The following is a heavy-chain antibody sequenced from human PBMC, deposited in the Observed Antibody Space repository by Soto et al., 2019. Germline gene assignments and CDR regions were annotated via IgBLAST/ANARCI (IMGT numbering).Heavy chain of an antibody. CDR1: GFTFSSYS. D-gene: IGHD3-3*01. CDR3: ARVSGFWTGLPPFDY. Sequence: EVQLVESGGGLVQPGGSLRLSCAASGFTFSSYSMNCVRQAPGKGLEWVSYISSSSSTIYYADSVKGRFTISRDNAKNSLYLQMNSLRDEDTAVYYCARVSGFWTGLPPFDYWGQGTLVTVSS. V-gene: IGHV3-48*02. J-gene: IGHJ4*02. CDR2: ISSSSSTI.